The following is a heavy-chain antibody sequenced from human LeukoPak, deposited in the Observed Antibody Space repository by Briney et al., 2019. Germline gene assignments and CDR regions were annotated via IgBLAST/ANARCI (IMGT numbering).Heavy chain of an antibody. D-gene: IGHD2-15*01. CDR1: GGSISSSNW. Sequence: PSGTLSLTCAVSGGSISSSNWWSWVRQPPGKGLEWIGEIYHSGSTNYNPSLKSRVTTSVDKSKNQFSLKLSSVTAADTAVYYCARDFEGISGLFDYWGQGTLVTVSS. J-gene: IGHJ4*02. V-gene: IGHV4-4*02. CDR2: IYHSGST. CDR3: ARDFEGISGLFDY.